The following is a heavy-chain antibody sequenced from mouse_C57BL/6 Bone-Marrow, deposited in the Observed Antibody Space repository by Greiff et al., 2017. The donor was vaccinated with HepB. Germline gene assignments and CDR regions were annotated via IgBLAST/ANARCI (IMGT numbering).Heavy chain of an antibody. CDR3: ARGELRFAY. Sequence: EVKLQESGPVLVKPGASVKMSCKASGYTFTDYYMNWVKQSHGKSLEWIGVINPYNGGTSYNQKFKGKATLTVDKSSSTAYMELNSLTSEDSAVYYCARGELRFAYWGQGTLVTVSA. CDR1: GYTFTDYY. J-gene: IGHJ3*01. D-gene: IGHD2-1*01. V-gene: IGHV1-19*01. CDR2: INPYNGGT.